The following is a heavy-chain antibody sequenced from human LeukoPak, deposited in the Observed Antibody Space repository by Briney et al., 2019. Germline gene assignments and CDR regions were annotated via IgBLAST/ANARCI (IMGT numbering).Heavy chain of an antibody. CDR1: GGSISSYY. CDR2: IYYSGST. V-gene: IGHV4-59*12. Sequence: SETLSLTCTVSGGSISSYYWSWIRQPPGKGLEWIGYIYYSGSTNYNPSLKSRVTISVDTSKNQFSLKLSSVTAADTAVYYCARDPLYYYGSGSAWGQGTLVTVSS. D-gene: IGHD3-10*01. J-gene: IGHJ4*02. CDR3: ARDPLYYYGSGSA.